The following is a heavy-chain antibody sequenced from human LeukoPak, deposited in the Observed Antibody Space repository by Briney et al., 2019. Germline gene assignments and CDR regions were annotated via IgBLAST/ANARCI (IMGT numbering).Heavy chain of an antibody. CDR1: GFTFSSYS. CDR3: ARGYLFFDY. V-gene: IGHV3-48*04. Sequence: GGSLRPSCAASGFTFSSYSMNWVRQAPGKGLEWVSYISSSSSTIYYADSVKGRFTISRDNAKNSLYLQMNSLRAEDTAVYYCARGYLFFDYWGQGTLVTVSS. D-gene: IGHD2-2*02. J-gene: IGHJ4*02. CDR2: ISSSSSTI.